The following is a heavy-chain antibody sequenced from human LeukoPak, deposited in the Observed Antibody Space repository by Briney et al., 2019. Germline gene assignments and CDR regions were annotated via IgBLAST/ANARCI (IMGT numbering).Heavy chain of an antibody. Sequence: GSLRLSCAASGFTFSSYSMNWVRQPPGKGLEWIGEINHSGSTNYNPSLKSRVTISVDTSKNQFSLKLSSVTAADTAVYYCARGRIRHYCSGGSCYLAWFDPWGQGTLVTVSS. CDR2: INHSGST. J-gene: IGHJ5*02. CDR3: ARGRIRHYCSGGSCYLAWFDP. D-gene: IGHD2-15*01. CDR1: GFTFSSYS. V-gene: IGHV4-34*01.